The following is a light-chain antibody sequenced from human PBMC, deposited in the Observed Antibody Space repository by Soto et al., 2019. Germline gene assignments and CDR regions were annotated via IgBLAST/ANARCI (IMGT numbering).Light chain of an antibody. CDR1: HDISTF. J-gene: IGKJ1*01. CDR2: EAS. V-gene: IGKV1-9*01. Sequence: DIQLTQSPSLLSASIGDRVTITCRASHDISTFLAWYQQKPGKAPKLLIYEASTLQSGVPSRFSGSGSGTEFTLTISGLLPEDFAVYYCQQYGSSGTFGQGTKVDIK. CDR3: QQYGSSGT.